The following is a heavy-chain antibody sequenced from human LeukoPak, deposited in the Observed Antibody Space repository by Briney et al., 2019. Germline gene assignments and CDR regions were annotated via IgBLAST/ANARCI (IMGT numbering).Heavy chain of an antibody. Sequence: GGSLGLSCAASGFSVSSKYMNWVRQAPGTGLEWVSVIYSDVSTSYADSVKGRFTISRDSSKNTLYLQLNSLRAEDTAVYYCIYSSGWLYFDYWGQGTLVTVSS. CDR2: IYSDVST. CDR3: IYSSGWLYFDY. CDR1: GFSVSSKY. D-gene: IGHD6-19*01. J-gene: IGHJ4*02. V-gene: IGHV3-53*01.